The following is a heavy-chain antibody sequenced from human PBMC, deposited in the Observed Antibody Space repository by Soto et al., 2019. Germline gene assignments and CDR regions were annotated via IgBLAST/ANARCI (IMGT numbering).Heavy chain of an antibody. CDR1: GGSISSGGYY. V-gene: IGHV4-31*03. Sequence: SETLSLTCSVSGGSISSGGYYWSWIRQHPGKGLEWIGYIYYSGSTYYNPSLKSRVTISVDTSKNQFSLKLSSVTAADTAVYYCAREGRITMVRGTFDYWGQGTLVTVSS. CDR2: IYYSGST. D-gene: IGHD3-10*01. J-gene: IGHJ4*02. CDR3: AREGRITMVRGTFDY.